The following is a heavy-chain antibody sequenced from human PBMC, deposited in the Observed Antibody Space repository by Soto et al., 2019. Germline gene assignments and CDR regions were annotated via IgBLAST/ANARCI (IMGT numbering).Heavy chain of an antibody. CDR2: IYPGDSDT. CDR1: GYSFTGYW. Sequence: HGESLKISCKGSGYSFTGYWIGWVRQMPGKGLEWMGIIYPGDSDTRYSPSFQGQVTISADKSISTAYLQWSSLKASDTAMYYCARLRSMHGDYIDYWGQGTLVTVSS. V-gene: IGHV5-51*01. J-gene: IGHJ4*02. D-gene: IGHD2-8*01. CDR3: ARLRSMHGDYIDY.